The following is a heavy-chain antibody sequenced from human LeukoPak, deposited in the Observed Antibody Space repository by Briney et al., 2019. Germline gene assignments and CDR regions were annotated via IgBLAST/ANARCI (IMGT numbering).Heavy chain of an antibody. J-gene: IGHJ4*02. CDR2: INPNSGGT. CDR3: ASSMVRGVITPLFDY. Sequence: ASVKVSCKASGYTFTGYYMHWVRQAPGQGLERMGWINPNSGGTNYAQKFQGRVTMTRDTSISTAYMELSRLRSDDTAVYYCASSMVRGVITPLFDYWGQGTLVTVSS. V-gene: IGHV1-2*02. CDR1: GYTFTGYY. D-gene: IGHD3-10*01.